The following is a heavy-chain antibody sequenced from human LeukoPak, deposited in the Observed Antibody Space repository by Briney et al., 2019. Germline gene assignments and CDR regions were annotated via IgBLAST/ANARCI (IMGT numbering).Heavy chain of an antibody. CDR3: ARVYCSSTSCYPTTYYYYGMDV. CDR1: GFTFSSYA. J-gene: IGHJ6*02. D-gene: IGHD2-2*01. Sequence: GGSLRLSCAASGFTFSSYAMSWVRQAPGKGLEWVSAISGSGGSTYYADSVKGRFTISRDNSKNTLNLQMNSLRAEDTAVYYCARVYCSSTSCYPTTYYYYGMDVWGQGTTVTVSS. V-gene: IGHV3-23*01. CDR2: ISGSGGST.